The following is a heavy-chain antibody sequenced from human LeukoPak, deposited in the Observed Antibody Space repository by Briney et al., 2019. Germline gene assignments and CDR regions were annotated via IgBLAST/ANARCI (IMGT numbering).Heavy chain of an antibody. J-gene: IGHJ4*02. CDR2: IKQDGSEE. Sequence: QSGGSLRLSCAASGFIFSSYWMSWVRQAPGKGLEWVANIKQDGSEEYYVDAVKGRFSISRDNAKTSLYLQMNNLSVADTAVYYCVTDQTGRHPYFFDYWGQGTLVTVSS. V-gene: IGHV3-7*01. CDR1: GFIFSSYW. D-gene: IGHD3-10*01. CDR3: VTDQTGRHPYFFDY.